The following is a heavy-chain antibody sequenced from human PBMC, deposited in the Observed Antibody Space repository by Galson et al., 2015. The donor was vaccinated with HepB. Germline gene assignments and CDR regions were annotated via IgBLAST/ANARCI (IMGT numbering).Heavy chain of an antibody. CDR2: ISSSSSYI. CDR3: ARAGGYSISWFY. D-gene: IGHD6-13*01. CDR1: GFTFSSYS. Sequence: SLRLSCAASGFTFSSYSMNWVRQAPGKGLEWVSSISSSSSYIYYADSVKGRFTISRDNAKNSLYLQMNSLRAEDTAVYYRARAGGYSISWFYWGQGTLVTVSS. V-gene: IGHV3-21*01. J-gene: IGHJ4*02.